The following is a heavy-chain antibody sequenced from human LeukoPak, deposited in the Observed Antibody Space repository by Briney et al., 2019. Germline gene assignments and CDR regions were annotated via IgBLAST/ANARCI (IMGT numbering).Heavy chain of an antibody. CDR1: GYTFTGYY. D-gene: IGHD2-15*01. V-gene: IGHV1-2*02. J-gene: IGHJ5*02. Sequence: ASVKVSCKASGYTFTGYYMHWVRQAPGQGLEWMGWINPNSGGTNYAQKFQGRVTMTRDTSISTAYMELSRLGSDDTAVYYCARDLRYCSGGSCYTHYQFDPWGQGTLVTVSS. CDR2: INPNSGGT. CDR3: ARDLRYCSGGSCYTHYQFDP.